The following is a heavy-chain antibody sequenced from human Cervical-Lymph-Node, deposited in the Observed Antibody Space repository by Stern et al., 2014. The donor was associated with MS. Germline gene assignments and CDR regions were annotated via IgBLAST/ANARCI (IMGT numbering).Heavy chain of an antibody. J-gene: IGHJ6*02. D-gene: IGHD3-22*01. CDR1: GYDFSNYW. CDR2: IYPGDSET. Sequence: EVQLVQSGAEVKKPGESLRISCKASGYDFSNYWIAWVRQMPGKGLEWMGIIYPGDSETTYSPPFQVRLTTSAVKSISTAYLQWSSLKASDSAMYYCATPPYYCDSSGQTAYYGTDAWGQGTTVTVSS. V-gene: IGHV5-51*01. CDR3: ATPPYYCDSSGQTAYYGTDA.